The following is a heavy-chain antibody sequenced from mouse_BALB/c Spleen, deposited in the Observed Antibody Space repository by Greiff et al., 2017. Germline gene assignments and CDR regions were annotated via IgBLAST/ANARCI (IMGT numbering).Heavy chain of an antibody. Sequence: VQLKQSGAELVRSGASVKLSCTASGFNIKDYYMHWVKQRPEQGLEWIGWIDPENGDTEYAPKFQGKATMTADTSSNTAYLQLSSLTSEDTAVYYCNAWAGYGNYDAMDYWGQGTSVTVSS. CDR2: IDPENGDT. CDR3: NAWAGYGNYDAMDY. CDR1: GFNIKDYY. D-gene: IGHD2-10*02. V-gene: IGHV14-4*02. J-gene: IGHJ4*01.